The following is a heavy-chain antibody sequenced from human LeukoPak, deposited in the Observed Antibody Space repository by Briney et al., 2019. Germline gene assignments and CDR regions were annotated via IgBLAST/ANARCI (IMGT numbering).Heavy chain of an antibody. D-gene: IGHD6-19*01. J-gene: IGHJ6*02. CDR3: ARGAVAVAATYYYYGMDV. CDR2: ISSSGSTI. V-gene: IGHV3-11*01. CDR1: GFTFSDYY. Sequence: GGSLRLSCAASGFTFSDYYMSWIRQAPGKGLEWVSYISSSGSTIYYADSVKGRFTISRDNAKNSLYLQMNSLRAEDTAVYYCARGAVAVAATYYYYGMDVWGQGTTVTVSS.